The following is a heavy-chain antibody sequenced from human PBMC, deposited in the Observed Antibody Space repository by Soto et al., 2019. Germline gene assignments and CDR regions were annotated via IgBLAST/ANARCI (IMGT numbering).Heavy chain of an antibody. D-gene: IGHD2-2*01. CDR2: INPKSGGT. CDR3: ARDRGYCRSNGCWNFDH. CDR1: GYTFTGYY. Sequence: ASVKVSCKAAGYTFTGYYMHWVRQAPGQGLEWMGWINPKSGGTNYAQKFQGRVTMTRDTSISTAYMELSRLRSDDTAVYYCARDRGYCRSNGCWNFDHWGHGTLVPVYS. J-gene: IGHJ4*01. V-gene: IGHV1-2*02.